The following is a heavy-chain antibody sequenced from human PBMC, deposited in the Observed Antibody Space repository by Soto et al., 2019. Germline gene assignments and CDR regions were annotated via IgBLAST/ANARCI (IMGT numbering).Heavy chain of an antibody. CDR1: GYKFTTYF. D-gene: IGHD2-15*01. CDR3: VRGYCTTSPCSGDFQF. J-gene: IGHJ1*01. CDR2: IHPSGDT. Sequence: QVQLVQSGAELKKPGASVKVACKASGYKFTTYFIHWVRQAPGQGLEWMGMIHPSGDTGYAQKFRGRVTMTRDTSTTKAYMELRNLKSEDTAVYFSVRGYCTTSPCSGDFQFWGQGTLVTVSS. V-gene: IGHV1-46*01.